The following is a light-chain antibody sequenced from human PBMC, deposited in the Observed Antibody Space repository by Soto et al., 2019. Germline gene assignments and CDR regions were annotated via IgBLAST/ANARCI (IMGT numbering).Light chain of an antibody. CDR2: EAS. CDR1: QSVSTF. Sequence: MTQSPGSLSLSPGERATLSCRASQSVSTFLAWYQQRPGQAPRLLISEASNRATGIPARFSGSGSGTEFTLTISSLQPDDFATYYCQQYNSYPITFGQGTRLEIK. V-gene: IGKV3D-15*01. CDR3: QQYNSYPIT. J-gene: IGKJ5*01.